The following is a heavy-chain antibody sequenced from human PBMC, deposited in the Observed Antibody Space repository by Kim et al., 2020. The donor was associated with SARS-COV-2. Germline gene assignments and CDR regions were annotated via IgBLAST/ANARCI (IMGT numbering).Heavy chain of an antibody. CDR2: IYPGDSDT. D-gene: IGHD3-22*01. Sequence: GESLKISCKGSGYSFTSYWIGWVRQMPGKGLEWMGIIYPGDSDTRYSPSFQGQVTISADKSISTAYLQWSSLKASDTAMYYCARWHGANYYDSSGRDAFDIWGQGTMVTVSS. CDR1: GYSFTSYW. J-gene: IGHJ3*02. V-gene: IGHV5-51*01. CDR3: ARWHGANYYDSSGRDAFDI.